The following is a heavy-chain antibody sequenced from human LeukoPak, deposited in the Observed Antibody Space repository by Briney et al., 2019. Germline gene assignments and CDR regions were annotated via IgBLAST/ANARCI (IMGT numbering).Heavy chain of an antibody. CDR1: GFRLSELG. J-gene: IGHJ4*02. CDR3: AAGEGYCSGATCYSGFDY. Sequence: GASVKVSCKVSGFRLSELGLHWVRQTPGKGPEWMGGFDDVDKKRMFAENFQGRLTMTDDTSTDIAYMELSSLRFEDTAVYYCAAGEGYCSGATCYSGFDYWGQGTLVTVSS. CDR2: FDDVDKKR. D-gene: IGHD2-15*01. V-gene: IGHV1-24*01.